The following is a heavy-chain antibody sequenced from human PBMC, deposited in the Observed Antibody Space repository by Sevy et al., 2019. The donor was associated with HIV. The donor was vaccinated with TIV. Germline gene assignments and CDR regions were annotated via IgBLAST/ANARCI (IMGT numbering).Heavy chain of an antibody. V-gene: IGHV4-59*12. CDR3: AIENTMVQGANYYYYVMDV. J-gene: IGHJ6*02. CDR2: IYYSGST. CDR1: GGSIRSYY. D-gene: IGHD3-10*01. Sequence: SETLSLTCTVSGGSIRSYYWSWIRQPPGKGLEWIGYIYYSGSTNYNPSLKSRVTISLDTSKNQFYLKLSSVTAADTAIYYCAIENTMVQGANYYYYVMDVWGQGTTVTVSS.